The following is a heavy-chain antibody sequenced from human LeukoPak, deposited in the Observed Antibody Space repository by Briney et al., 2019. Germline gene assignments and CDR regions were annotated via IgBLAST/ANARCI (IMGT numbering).Heavy chain of an antibody. CDR2: IKSKTDGGTT. Sequence: PGGSLRLSCAASGFTFSNAWMSWVRQAPGKGLEWVGRIKSKTDGGTTDYAAPVKGRFTISRDDSKNTLYLQMNSLKTEDTAVYYCTTDRALSSGWYTDYYYGMDVWGQGTTVTVSS. CDR1: GFTFSNAW. CDR3: TTDRALSSGWYTDYYYGMDV. J-gene: IGHJ6*02. D-gene: IGHD6-19*01. V-gene: IGHV3-15*01.